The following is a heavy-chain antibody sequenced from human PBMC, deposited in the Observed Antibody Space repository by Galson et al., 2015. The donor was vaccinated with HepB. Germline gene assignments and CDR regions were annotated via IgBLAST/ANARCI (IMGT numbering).Heavy chain of an antibody. V-gene: IGHV3-30*18. Sequence: SLRLSCAASGFTFSSYGMHWVRQAPGKGLEWVAVISYDGSNKYYADSVKGRFTISRDNSKNTLYLQMNSLRAEDTAVYYCAKEDDYKGIDYWVQGTLVTVSS. D-gene: IGHD5-24*01. CDR1: GFTFSSYG. CDR3: AKEDDYKGIDY. J-gene: IGHJ4*02. CDR2: ISYDGSNK.